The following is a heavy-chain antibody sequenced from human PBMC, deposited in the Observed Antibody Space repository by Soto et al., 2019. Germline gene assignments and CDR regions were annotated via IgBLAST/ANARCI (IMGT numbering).Heavy chain of an antibody. CDR3: ATFSYGGNPGHSNGYFDL. V-gene: IGHV1-24*01. CDR2: FDPEDGET. J-gene: IGHJ2*01. Sequence: ASVKVSCKVSGYTLTELSMHWVRQAPGKGLEWMGGFDPEDGETIYAQKFQGRVTMTEDTSTDTAYMELSSLRSEDTAVYYCATFSYGGNPGHSNGYFDLWVRGTLVTVSS. D-gene: IGHD4-17*01. CDR1: GYTLTELS.